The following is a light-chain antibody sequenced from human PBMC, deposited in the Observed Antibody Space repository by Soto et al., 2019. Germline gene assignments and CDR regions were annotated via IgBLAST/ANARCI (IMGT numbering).Light chain of an antibody. J-gene: IGKJ2*01. CDR2: KVS. V-gene: IGKV2-30*01. CDR3: MQGTHWPPYT. Sequence: EVVMTQSPLSLPVTLGQPASISCRSSQSLVYSDGNAYLNWFHQRPGQSPRRLIYKVSYRDSGVPDRFSGSASGTDFTLKISRVEAEDVGVYYCMQGTHWPPYTFGQGTKLEIK. CDR1: QSLVYSDGNAY.